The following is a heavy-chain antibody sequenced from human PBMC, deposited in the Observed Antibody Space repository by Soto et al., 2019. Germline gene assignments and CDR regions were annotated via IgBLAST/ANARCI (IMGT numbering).Heavy chain of an antibody. D-gene: IGHD3-10*01. CDR2: IYTTGTT. J-gene: IGHJ4*02. V-gene: IGHV3-53*01. CDR1: GFTVGNNY. CDR3: AMYVRGSGSHYNSFGY. Sequence: EVQLVESGGGLIQPGGSLKLSCAASGFTVGNNYMSWVRQAPGKGLEWVSLIYTTGTTKYADSVKGGFTVSRDNAKNTMYHQMNCLRAEDTAVYYCAMYVRGSGSHYNSFGYWGQGTLVTVSS.